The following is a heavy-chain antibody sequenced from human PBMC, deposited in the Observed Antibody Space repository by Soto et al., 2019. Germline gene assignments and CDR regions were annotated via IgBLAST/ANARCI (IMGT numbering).Heavy chain of an antibody. V-gene: IGHV1-46*03. CDR1: GYTFTSYY. D-gene: IGHD3-3*01. Sequence: ASVKVSCKASGYTFTSYYMHWVRQAPGQGLEWMGIINPSGGSTSYAQKFQGRVTMTRDTSTSTVYMELSSLRSEDTAVYYCAKSHYDFCSGSGYYMDVWGKGTKVTVSS. CDR2: INPSGGST. J-gene: IGHJ6*03. CDR3: AKSHYDFCSGSGYYMDV.